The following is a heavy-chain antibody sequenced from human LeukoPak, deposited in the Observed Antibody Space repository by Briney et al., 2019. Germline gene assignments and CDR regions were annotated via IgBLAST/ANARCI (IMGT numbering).Heavy chain of an antibody. J-gene: IGHJ6*02. CDR1: GGTFNSYA. V-gene: IGHV1-69*13. CDR2: IIPIFGTA. D-gene: IGHD1-1*01. Sequence: SVKVSCKASGGTFNSYAISWVRQAPGQGLEWMGGIIPIFGTANYAQKFQGRVTITADESTSTAYMELSSLRSEDTAVYYCARDDRTTGTTWPTGVDVWGQGTTVTVSS. CDR3: ARDDRTTGTTWPTGVDV.